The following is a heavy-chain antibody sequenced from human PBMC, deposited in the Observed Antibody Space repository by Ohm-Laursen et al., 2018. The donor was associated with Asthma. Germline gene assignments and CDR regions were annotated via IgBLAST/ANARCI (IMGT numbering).Heavy chain of an antibody. CDR2: IYYSGST. CDR1: GGSISSGGYY. D-gene: IGHD3-22*01. Sequence: SQTLSLTCTVSGGSISSGGYYWSWIRQHPGKGLEWIGYIYYSGSTYYNPSLKSRVTISVDTSKNQFSLKLSSVTAADTAVYYCARLSITMIVVVYAFDIWGQGTTVTVSS. J-gene: IGHJ3*02. V-gene: IGHV4-31*03. CDR3: ARLSITMIVVVYAFDI.